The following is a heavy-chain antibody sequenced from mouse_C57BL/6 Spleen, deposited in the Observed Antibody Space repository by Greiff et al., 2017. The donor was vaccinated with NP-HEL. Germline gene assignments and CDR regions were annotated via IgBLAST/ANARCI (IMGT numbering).Heavy chain of an antibody. CDR1: GYSITSGYY. J-gene: IGHJ2*01. D-gene: IGHD1-1*01. CDR3: ARDPHYYGSGYFDY. CDR2: ISYDGSN. Sequence: EVKLVESGPGLVKPSQSLSLTCSVTGYSITSGYYWNWIRQFPGNKLEWMGYISYDGSNNYNPSLKNRISITRDTSKNQFFLKLNSVTTEDTATYYCARDPHYYGSGYFDYWGQGTTLTVSS. V-gene: IGHV3-6*01.